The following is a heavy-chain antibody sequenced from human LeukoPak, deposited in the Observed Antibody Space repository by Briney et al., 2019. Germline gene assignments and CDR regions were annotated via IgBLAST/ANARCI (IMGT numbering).Heavy chain of an antibody. CDR2: ISGSGGST. V-gene: IGHV3-23*01. J-gene: IGHJ6*02. Sequence: PGGSLRLSCAASGFTFSSYAMSWVRQAPGKGLEWVSAISGSGGSTFYTDSVKGRFTISRDDSKNTLYLQMNSLRAEDTAVYYCAKTAGDDTAMVKWAYYYGMDVWGQGTTVTVSS. CDR1: GFTFSSYA. CDR3: AKTAGDDTAMVKWAYYYGMDV. D-gene: IGHD5-18*01.